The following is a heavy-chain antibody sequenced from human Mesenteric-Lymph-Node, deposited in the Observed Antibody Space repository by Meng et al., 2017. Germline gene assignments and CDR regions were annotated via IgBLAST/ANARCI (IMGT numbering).Heavy chain of an antibody. Sequence: QGRLQESGPGLGKPSQTLSLTCTVSGGSVSNGNYYWSWIRQPPGKGLEWIGYIYYSGRTDYNPSLKSRVTISVDTSKNHFSLKLSSVAAADTAVYYCARANYFDTRGFNSWGQGTLVTVSS. J-gene: IGHJ5*02. D-gene: IGHD3-22*01. CDR2: IYYSGRT. CDR3: ARANYFDTRGFNS. CDR1: GGSVSNGNYY. V-gene: IGHV4-61*03.